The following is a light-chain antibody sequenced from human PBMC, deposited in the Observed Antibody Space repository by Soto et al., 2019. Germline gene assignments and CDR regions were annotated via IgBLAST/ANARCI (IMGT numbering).Light chain of an antibody. CDR2: DAS. CDR1: QSVSSS. Sequence: EIVMTQSPATLSLSPGQRATLSCRASQSVSSSLAWYQQNPGQAPRLLIFDASNRATGIPVRFSGSGSGTDFTPTISSLEPEDFTVYYCQQHSNWPLTFGGGTKVDIK. V-gene: IGKV3-11*01. J-gene: IGKJ4*01. CDR3: QQHSNWPLT.